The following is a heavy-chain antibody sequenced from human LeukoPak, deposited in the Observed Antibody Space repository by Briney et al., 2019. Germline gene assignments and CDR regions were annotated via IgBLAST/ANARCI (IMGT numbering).Heavy chain of an antibody. J-gene: IGHJ6*03. Sequence: PGGSLRLSCAASGFTFSGYDMNWVRQAPGKGLEGVSSISGSSSYIYYADSVKGRFTISRDNSKNTLYLQMKSLRAEDTAVYYCAKGGGYEAQYYYYYLDVWGKGTTVTISS. CDR2: ISGSSSYI. CDR3: AKGGGYEAQYYYYYLDV. CDR1: GFTFSGYD. V-gene: IGHV3-21*01. D-gene: IGHD5-12*01.